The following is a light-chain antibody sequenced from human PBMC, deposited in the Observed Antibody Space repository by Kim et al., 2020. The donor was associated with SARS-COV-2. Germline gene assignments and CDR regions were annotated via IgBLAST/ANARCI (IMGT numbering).Light chain of an antibody. V-gene: IGLV3-21*04. CDR3: QVWDSSSDHLVG. CDR1: NIGSKS. CDR2: YDS. J-gene: IGLJ2*01. Sequence: SYELTQPPSVSVAPGKTARITCGGNNIGSKSVHWYQQRPGQAPVLVIYYDSDRPSGIPERFSGSNSGNTATLTISRVEAGDEADYYCQVWDSSSDHLVGFGGVTQLTVL.